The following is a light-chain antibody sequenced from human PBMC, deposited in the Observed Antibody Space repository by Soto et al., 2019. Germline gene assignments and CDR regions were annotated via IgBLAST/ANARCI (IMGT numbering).Light chain of an antibody. CDR3: GVWDRSLTTYV. CDR1: SSDVGSYNY. CDR2: EVR. J-gene: IGLJ1*01. V-gene: IGLV2-14*01. Sequence: QSALTQPASVSGSPGQSITISCTGTSSDVGSYNYVAWYQQFPGKTPKLMIYEVRNRPSGVSSRFSGSKSGNTASLTISGLQAEDEADYYCGVWDRSLTTYVFGPGTKVTVL.